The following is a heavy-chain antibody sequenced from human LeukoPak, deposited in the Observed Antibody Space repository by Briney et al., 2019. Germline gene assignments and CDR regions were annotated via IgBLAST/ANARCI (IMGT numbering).Heavy chain of an antibody. V-gene: IGHV4-4*08. CDR3: AREGLNMVRGVIPKEAWGWFDP. CDR2: FYNTGTT. Sequence: SETLSLTCTVSGGSISSYYWTWIRQPPGKGLEWIGYFYNTGTTNYHPSLKSRVTISVDTSKNQFSLKLSSVTAADTAVYYCAREGLNMVRGVIPKEAWGWFDPWGQGTLVTVSS. D-gene: IGHD3-10*01. CDR1: GGSISSYY. J-gene: IGHJ5*02.